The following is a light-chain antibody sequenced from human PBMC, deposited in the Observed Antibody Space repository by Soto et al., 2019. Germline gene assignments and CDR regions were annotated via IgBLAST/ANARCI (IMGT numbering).Light chain of an antibody. V-gene: IGKV3-20*01. CDR1: QSVSSTY. J-gene: IGKJ2*01. CDR3: QQYGDSPLYT. CDR2: GAS. Sequence: EIVLTQSPGTLSLSPGERATLSCRASQSVSSTYFAWYQQKPGQAPRLLIYGASFRATGIPDRFGGSGSGTDFTLTITRLEPEDFAVYYCQQYGDSPLYTFGQGTKLEIK.